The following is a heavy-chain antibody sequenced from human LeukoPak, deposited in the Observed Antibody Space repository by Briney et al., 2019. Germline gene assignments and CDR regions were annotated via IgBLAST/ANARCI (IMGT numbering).Heavy chain of an antibody. CDR1: GGSISSSNW. Sequence: PSETLSLTCAVSGGSISSSNWWSWVRQPPGKGLEWIGEIYHSGSTNYNPSLKSRVTISVDKSKNQFSLKLSSVTAADTAVYYCARVDCSSTSCYTVAFDIWGQGTMVTVSS. V-gene: IGHV4-4*02. D-gene: IGHD2-2*02. J-gene: IGHJ3*02. CDR2: IYHSGST. CDR3: ARVDCSSTSCYTVAFDI.